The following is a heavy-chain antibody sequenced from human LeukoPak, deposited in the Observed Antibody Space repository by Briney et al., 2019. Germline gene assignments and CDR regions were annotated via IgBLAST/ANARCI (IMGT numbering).Heavy chain of an antibody. V-gene: IGHV4-4*07. CDR3: ARDLRYYYGSGSYYLMDV. CDR1: GGSISSYY. J-gene: IGHJ6*03. CDR2: IYTSGCT. D-gene: IGHD3-10*01. Sequence: PSETLSLTCTVSGGSISSYYWSWIRQPAGKGLEWIGRIYTSGCTNYNPSLKSRVTMSVDTSKNQFSLKLSSVTAADTAVYYCARDLRYYYGSGSYYLMDVWGKGTTVTISS.